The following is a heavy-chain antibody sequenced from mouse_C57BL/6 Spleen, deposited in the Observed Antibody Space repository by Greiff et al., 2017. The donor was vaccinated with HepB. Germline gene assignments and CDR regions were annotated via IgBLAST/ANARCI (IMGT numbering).Heavy chain of an antibody. V-gene: IGHV5-4*01. D-gene: IGHD1-1*01. J-gene: IGHJ4*01. CDR3: ARAGGSSYAAMDY. CDR1: GFTFSSYA. CDR2: ISDGGSYT. Sequence: EVQVVESGGGLVKPGGSLKLSCAASGFTFSSYAMSWVRQTPEKRLEWVATISDGGSYTYYPDNVKGRFTISRDNAKNNLYLQMSHLKSEDTAMYYCARAGGSSYAAMDYWGQGTSVTVSS.